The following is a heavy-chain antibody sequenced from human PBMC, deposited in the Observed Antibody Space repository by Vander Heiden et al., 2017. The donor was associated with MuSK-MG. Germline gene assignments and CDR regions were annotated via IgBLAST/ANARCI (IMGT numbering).Heavy chain of an antibody. CDR3: TRATDYYDSSGYPFAFDI. J-gene: IGHJ3*02. CDR2: IYYSGTA. CDR1: GGSISSSNYY. V-gene: IGHV4-39*07. Sequence: QLQLQESGPGLVKPSETLYLTCTVSGGSISSSNYYWGWIRQPPGKGLEWIGSIYYSGTAYYTPSLKSRVTISVDTSKNQFSLKLSSVTAADTAVYYCTRATDYYDSSGYPFAFDIWGQGTMVTVSS. D-gene: IGHD3-22*01.